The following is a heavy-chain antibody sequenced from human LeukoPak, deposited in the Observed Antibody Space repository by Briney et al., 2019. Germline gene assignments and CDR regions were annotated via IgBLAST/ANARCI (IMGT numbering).Heavy chain of an antibody. Sequence: SVKVSCKSSGYTFTGYYIHWVRQAPGQGLEWMGRIIPIFGTANYAQKFQGRVTITTDESTSTAYMELSSLRSEDTAVYYCARDPSSGWFDYWGQGTLVTVSS. CDR2: IIPIFGTA. CDR1: GYTFTGYY. D-gene: IGHD6-19*01. V-gene: IGHV1-69*05. J-gene: IGHJ4*02. CDR3: ARDPSSGWFDY.